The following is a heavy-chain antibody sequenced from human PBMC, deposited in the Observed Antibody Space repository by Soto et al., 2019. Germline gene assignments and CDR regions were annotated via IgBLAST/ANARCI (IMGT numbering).Heavy chain of an antibody. CDR3: ARRGGRVGKKDYYYGMDV. V-gene: IGHV5-10-1*01. CDR2: IDPSDSYT. Sequence: PGESLKISCKGSGYSFTSYWISWVRQMPGKGLEWMGRIDPSDSYTNYSPSFQGHVTISADKSISTAYLQWSSLKASDTAMYYCARRGGRVGKKDYYYGMDVWGQGTTVTVPS. CDR1: GYSFTSYW. J-gene: IGHJ6*02. D-gene: IGHD1-26*01.